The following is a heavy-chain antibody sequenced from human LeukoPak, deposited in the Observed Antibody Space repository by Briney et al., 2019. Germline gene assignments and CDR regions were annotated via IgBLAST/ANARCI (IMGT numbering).Heavy chain of an antibody. CDR2: ISYSGST. CDR3: ARGRQWLFYFDY. Sequence: PSETLSLTCGVSGGSITSYYWSWIRQPPGKGLEWIGYISYSGSTNYNPSLKSRVSISIDTSKNQFSLKLSSVTAADTAVYYCARGRQWLFYFDYWGQGTLVTVSS. V-gene: IGHV4-59*01. CDR1: GGSITSYY. J-gene: IGHJ4*02. D-gene: IGHD6-19*01.